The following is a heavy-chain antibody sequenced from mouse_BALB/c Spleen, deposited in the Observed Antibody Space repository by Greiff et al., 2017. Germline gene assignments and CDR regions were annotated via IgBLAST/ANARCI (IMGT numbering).Heavy chain of an antibody. CDR2: ISNGGGST. CDR3: ARGPGTDAMDY. V-gene: IGHV5-12-2*01. J-gene: IGHJ4*01. D-gene: IGHD4-1*01. CDR1: GFTFSSYT. Sequence: EVKLVESGGGLVQPGGSLKLSCAASGFTFSSYTMSWVRQTPEKRLEWVAYISNGGGSTYYPDTVKGRFTISRDNAKNTLYLQMSSLKSEDTAMYYCARGPGTDAMDYWGQGTSVTVSS.